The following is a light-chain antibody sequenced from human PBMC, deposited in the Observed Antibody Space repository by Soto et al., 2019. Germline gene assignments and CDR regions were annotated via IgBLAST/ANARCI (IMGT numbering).Light chain of an antibody. CDR2: AAS. CDR3: QQNYSCPRET. CDR1: QNINTN. J-gene: IGKJ1*01. Sequence: ETVMTQSPATLSVSPGERATLSCRASQNINTNLAWYQQKPGQAPRLLIYAASTRATGVPARFSGSGSASEFTLTISSLQSEDFGVYYYQQNYSCPRETFGQGTKVELK. V-gene: IGKV3-15*01.